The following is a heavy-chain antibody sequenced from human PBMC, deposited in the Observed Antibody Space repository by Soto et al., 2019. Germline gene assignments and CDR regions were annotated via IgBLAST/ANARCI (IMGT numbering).Heavy chain of an antibody. V-gene: IGHV3-9*01. Sequence: GGSLRLSCAASGFTFDDYAMHWVRQAPGKGLEWVSGISWNSGSIGYADSVKGRFTISRDNAKNSLYLQMNSLRAEDTALYYCAKGIGVPAAANYYYYHLDVSAQGTTVPVSS. CDR2: ISWNSGSI. CDR3: AKGIGVPAAANYYYYHLDV. D-gene: IGHD2-2*01. CDR1: GFTFDDYA. J-gene: IGHJ6*03.